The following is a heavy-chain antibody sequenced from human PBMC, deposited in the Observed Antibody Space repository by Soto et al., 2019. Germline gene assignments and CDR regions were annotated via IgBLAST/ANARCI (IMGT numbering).Heavy chain of an antibody. J-gene: IGHJ1*01. CDR2: ILYDGSKE. V-gene: IGHV3-30*18. CDR3: AKAWALMADH. CDR1: GFSFISSV. Sequence: GGTLRLSSTDSGFSFISSVMDWVRQAPGKGLEWVARILYDGSKEYYADPVKGRFTISRDNSKNTLYLQMNRLRVEDTAGYFCAKAWALMADHWGQGTPVTVSS.